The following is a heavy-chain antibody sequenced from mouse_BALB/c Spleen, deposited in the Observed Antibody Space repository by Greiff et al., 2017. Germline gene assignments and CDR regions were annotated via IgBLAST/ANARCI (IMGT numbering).Heavy chain of an antibody. V-gene: IGHV5-6*01. D-gene: IGHD2-14*01. CDR2: ISSGGSYT. Sequence: EVQGVESGGDLVKPGGSLKLSCAASGFTFSSYGMSWVRQTPDKRLEWVATISSGGSYTYYPDSVKGRFTISRDNAKNTLYLQMSSLKSEDTAMYYCARQRDIRYDDEFAYWGQGTLVTVSA. CDR3: ARQRDIRYDDEFAY. J-gene: IGHJ3*01. CDR1: GFTFSSYG.